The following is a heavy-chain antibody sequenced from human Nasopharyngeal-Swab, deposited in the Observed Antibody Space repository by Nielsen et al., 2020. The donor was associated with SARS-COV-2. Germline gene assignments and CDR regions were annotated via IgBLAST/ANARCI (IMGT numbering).Heavy chain of an antibody. V-gene: IGHV1-46*01. CDR3: ARDPTVAGTWYFDY. Sequence: ASVKASCKASGYTFTSYYMHWGRQAPGQGLEWMGFINPSGGSTSYAQKFQGRVTMTRDTSTSTVYMELSSLRSEDTAVYYCARDPTVAGTWYFDYWGQGTLVTVSS. D-gene: IGHD6-19*01. J-gene: IGHJ4*02. CDR1: GYTFTSYY. CDR2: INPSGGST.